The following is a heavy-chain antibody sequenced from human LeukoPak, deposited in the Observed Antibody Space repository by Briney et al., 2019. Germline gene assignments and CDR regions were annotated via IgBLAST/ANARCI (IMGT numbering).Heavy chain of an antibody. CDR3: ARVEYYGSGSPYYYGMDV. Sequence: PSETLSLTCTVSGGSISSSSYYWSWIRQPAGKGLEWIGLIYTSGSTNYNPSLKSRVTMSVDTSKNQFSLKLSSVTAADTAVYYCARVEYYGSGSPYYYGMDVWGQGTTVTVSS. CDR2: IYTSGST. D-gene: IGHD3-10*01. CDR1: GGSISSSSYY. V-gene: IGHV4-61*02. J-gene: IGHJ6*02.